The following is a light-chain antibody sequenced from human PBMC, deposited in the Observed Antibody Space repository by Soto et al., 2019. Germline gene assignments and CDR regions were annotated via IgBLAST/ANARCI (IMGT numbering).Light chain of an antibody. J-gene: IGLJ1*01. V-gene: IGLV2-8*01. Sequence: QSVLTQPPSAAGSPGQSVTISCTGTSNDVGIYNSVSWYQQHPGKAPKLMIYEVTKRPSGVPDRFSGSKSGNTASLTVSVLKADGEADYYGSSYGGSNPCVFGPATKVTVL. CDR1: SNDVGIYNS. CDR2: EVT. CDR3: SSYGGSNPCV.